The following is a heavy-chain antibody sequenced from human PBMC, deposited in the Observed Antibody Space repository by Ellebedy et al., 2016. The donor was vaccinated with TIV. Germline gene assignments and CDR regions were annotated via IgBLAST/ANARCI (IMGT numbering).Heavy chain of an antibody. CDR2: INQDGSRI. V-gene: IGHV3-7*03. CDR1: GFSYVSYW. Sequence: GESLKISCAASGFSYVSYWMSWVRQAPGKGLEWVANINQDGSRIYYVDSVKGRFTISRDNAKNSVFLRVNTLRVEDTAVYHCARDGAYGDYSPGYYGMDVWGQGTTVTVSS. CDR3: ARDGAYGDYSPGYYGMDV. J-gene: IGHJ6*02. D-gene: IGHD3-22*01.